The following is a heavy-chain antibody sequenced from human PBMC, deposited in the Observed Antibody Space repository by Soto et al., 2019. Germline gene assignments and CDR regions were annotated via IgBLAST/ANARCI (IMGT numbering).Heavy chain of an antibody. Sequence: LRLSCAASGFTFSSYAMHWVRQAPGKGLEWVAVISYDGSNKYYADSVKGRFTISRDNSKNTLYLQMNSLRAEDTAVYYCARDLYSSSWWGGPTGWFDPWGQGTLVTVSS. V-gene: IGHV3-30-3*01. CDR1: GFTFSSYA. CDR2: ISYDGSNK. J-gene: IGHJ5*02. D-gene: IGHD6-13*01. CDR3: ARDLYSSSWWGGPTGWFDP.